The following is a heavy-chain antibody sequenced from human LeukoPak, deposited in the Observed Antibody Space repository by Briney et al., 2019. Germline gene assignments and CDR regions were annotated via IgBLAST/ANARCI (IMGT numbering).Heavy chain of an antibody. J-gene: IGHJ4*02. Sequence: GAPVKASCKASRHTVTRYVISSVRQAPGQRLEWLGWIRAYNGNTNYAQKLQGRVTMTTDTSTSTAYMELRSLRSDDTAVYYCARDTPSDYYDSSGGFDYWGQGTLVTVSS. V-gene: IGHV1-18*01. CDR2: IRAYNGNT. CDR1: RHTVTRYV. D-gene: IGHD3-22*01. CDR3: ARDTPSDYYDSSGGFDY.